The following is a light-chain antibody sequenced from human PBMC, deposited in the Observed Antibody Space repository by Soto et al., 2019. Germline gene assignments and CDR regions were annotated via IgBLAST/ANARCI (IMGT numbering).Light chain of an antibody. J-gene: IGKJ3*01. CDR2: DTS. CDR1: QSVSSY. CDR3: QQRTNWPWSFT. Sequence: EIVVTQSPATLSLSPGERATLSCRASQSVSSYLAWYQQKPGQAPRLLIYDTSKRATGIPARFSGSGSGTDFTLTISSLEPEDFAVYYCQQRTNWPWSFTFGPGTKVDIK. V-gene: IGKV3-11*01.